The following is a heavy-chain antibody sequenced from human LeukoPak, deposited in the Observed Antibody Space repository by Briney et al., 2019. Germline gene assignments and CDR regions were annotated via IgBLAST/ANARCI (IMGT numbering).Heavy chain of an antibody. Sequence: GGSLRLSCAASGFTFSSYGMHWVRQAPGKGLEWVAVISYDGSNKYYADSVKGRFTISRDNSKNTLYLQMNSLRAEDTAVYYCAKGGRGTYYADSWGQGTLVTVSS. CDR2: ISYDGSNK. V-gene: IGHV3-30*18. D-gene: IGHD3-16*01. J-gene: IGHJ4*02. CDR1: GFTFSSYG. CDR3: AKGGRGTYYADS.